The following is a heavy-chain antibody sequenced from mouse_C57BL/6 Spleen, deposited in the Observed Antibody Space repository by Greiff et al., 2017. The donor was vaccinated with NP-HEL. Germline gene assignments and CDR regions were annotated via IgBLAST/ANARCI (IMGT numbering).Heavy chain of an antibody. Sequence: QVQLQQSGPELVKPGASVKISCKASGYAFSSSWMNWVKQRPGKGLEWIGRIYPGDGDTNYNGKFKGKATLTADKSSSTAYMQLSSLTSEDSAVYFCARDYYGNYFDYWGKGTTLTVSS. V-gene: IGHV1-82*01. CDR3: ARDYYGNYFDY. CDR1: GYAFSSSW. J-gene: IGHJ2*01. CDR2: IYPGDGDT. D-gene: IGHD2-1*01.